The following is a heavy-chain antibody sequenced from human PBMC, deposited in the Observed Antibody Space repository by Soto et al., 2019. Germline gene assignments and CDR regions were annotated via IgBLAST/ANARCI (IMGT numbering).Heavy chain of an antibody. Sequence: GGSLRLSCAASGFTFSDYYMSWIRQTPGKGLEWVAGISYDGSKKYYGESVKGRFTISSDNSKNTLYLQMNSLRVEDTAVYYCAKAIENYSTGYYKPFYYFGVDVWGQGTTVTVSS. CDR1: GFTFSDYY. CDR3: AKAIENYSTGYYKPFYYFGVDV. CDR2: ISYDGSKK. V-gene: IGHV3-30*18. D-gene: IGHD3-22*01. J-gene: IGHJ6*02.